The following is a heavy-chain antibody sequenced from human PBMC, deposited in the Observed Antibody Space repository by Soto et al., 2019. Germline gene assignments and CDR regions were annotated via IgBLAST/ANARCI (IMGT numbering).Heavy chain of an antibody. D-gene: IGHD5-18*01. CDR2: IDTDGSRK. CDR3: GRVTIVGYSANGGHV. J-gene: IGHJ6*02. CDR1: GFNFNTYW. V-gene: IGHV3-7*03. Sequence: SGGSLRLSCAASGFNFNTYWMYWVRQAPGKGLEWVANIDTDGSRKNYVDSVKGRFIISRDNAKNSLLLQMNSLRADDTAVYYCGRVTIVGYSANGGHVWCQGNTVPVSS.